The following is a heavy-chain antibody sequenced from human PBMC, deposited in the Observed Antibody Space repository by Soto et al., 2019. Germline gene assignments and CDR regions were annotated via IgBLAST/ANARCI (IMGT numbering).Heavy chain of an antibody. CDR1: GESFSGHS. J-gene: IGHJ4*01. CDR3: ARVDDY. D-gene: IGHD3-9*01. V-gene: IGHV4-34*01. CDR2: SNHRGSV. Sequence: SETLSLTCAVYGESFSGHSWGWIRQPPGKGLEWLGESNHRGSVKYNASLKSRVTITVDRSKNQFSLKLSSVTAADTAVYYCARVDDYWGHGTLVTVS.